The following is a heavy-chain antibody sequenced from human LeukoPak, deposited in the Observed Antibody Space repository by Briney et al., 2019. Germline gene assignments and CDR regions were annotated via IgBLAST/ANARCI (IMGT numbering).Heavy chain of an antibody. V-gene: IGHV4-30-2*01. D-gene: IGHD3-9*01. Sequence: PSETLSLTCTVSGGSISSGGYYWSWIRQPPGKGLEWIGYIYHSGSTYYNPSLKSRVTISVDRSKNPFSLKLSSVTAADTAVYYCARGDYDILTGYFHDYWGQGTLVTVSS. CDR2: IYHSGST. CDR3: ARGDYDILTGYFHDY. CDR1: GGSISSGGYY. J-gene: IGHJ4*02.